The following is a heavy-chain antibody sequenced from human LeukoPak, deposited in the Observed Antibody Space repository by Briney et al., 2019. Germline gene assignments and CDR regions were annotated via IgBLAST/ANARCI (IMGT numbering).Heavy chain of an antibody. Sequence: PSETLSFTCTVSGGSTNSGNYYWNWIRHPQGKELEGFGYIYYSGNTYYYPSLRSRVSISVDTSKNQLSLKLNSVTAADTAVYFCARGDYGDYHDAFDIWGQGTMVTVSS. V-gene: IGHV4-30-4*07. J-gene: IGHJ3*02. D-gene: IGHD4-17*01. CDR3: ARGDYGDYHDAFDI. CDR1: GGSTNSGNYY. CDR2: IYYSGNT.